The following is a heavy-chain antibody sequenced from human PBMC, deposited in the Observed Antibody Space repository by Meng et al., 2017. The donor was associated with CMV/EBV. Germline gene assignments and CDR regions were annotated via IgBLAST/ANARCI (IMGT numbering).Heavy chain of an antibody. CDR3: ARGVGGWFDP. D-gene: IGHD1-26*01. J-gene: IGHJ5*02. CDR1: GWSFSGYY. CDR2: INHSGST. V-gene: IGHV4-34*02. Sequence: HVHLTQWGPRLLKPVDAPSLTCSVCGWSFSGYYWSWIRPPPGKGLEWIGEINHSGSTNYNPSLKSRVTISVDTSKNQFSLKLSSVTAADTAVYYCARGVGGWFDPWGQGTLVTVSS.